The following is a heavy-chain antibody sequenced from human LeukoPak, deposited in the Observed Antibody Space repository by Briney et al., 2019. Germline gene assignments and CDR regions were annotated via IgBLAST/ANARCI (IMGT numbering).Heavy chain of an antibody. Sequence: GGSLRLSCAASGFTFSSYAMSWVRQAPGKGLEWVSAISGSGGSTYYADSVKGRFTISRDNSKNTLYLQMNSLRAEDTAVYYCAKAGDEPRITMVRGVITTFDYWGQGTLVTVSS. CDR1: GFTFSSYA. V-gene: IGHV3-23*01. J-gene: IGHJ4*02. CDR2: ISGSGGST. D-gene: IGHD3-10*01. CDR3: AKAGDEPRITMVRGVITTFDY.